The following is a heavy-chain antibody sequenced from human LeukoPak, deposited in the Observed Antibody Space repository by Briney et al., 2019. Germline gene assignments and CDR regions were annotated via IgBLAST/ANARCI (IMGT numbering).Heavy chain of an antibody. D-gene: IGHD6-13*01. V-gene: IGHV3-21*01. CDR3: ARGAYSSTSGY. CDR2: ISSSSSYI. J-gene: IGHJ4*02. Sequence: GGSLRLSCAASGFTLSSYSMNWVRQAPGKGLEWVSSISSSSSYIYYADSVKGRFTISRDNAKNSLYLQMNSLRAEDTAVYYCARGAYSSTSGYWGQGTLVTVSS. CDR1: GFTLSSYS.